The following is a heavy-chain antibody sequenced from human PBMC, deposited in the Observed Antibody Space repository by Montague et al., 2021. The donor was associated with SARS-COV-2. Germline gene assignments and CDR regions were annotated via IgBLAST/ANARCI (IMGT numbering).Heavy chain of an antibody. D-gene: IGHD3-10*01. CDR1: GFTFSSYS. V-gene: IGHV3-21*01. J-gene: IGHJ4*02. CDR3: ARDVTMVRGVPFDY. CDR2: ISSSSSYI. Sequence: SLRLSCAASGFTFSSYSMNWVRQAPGKGLEWVSSISSSSSYIYYAGSVKGRFTISRDNAKNSLYLQMNSLRAEDTAVYYCARDVTMVRGVPFDYWGQGTLVTVSS.